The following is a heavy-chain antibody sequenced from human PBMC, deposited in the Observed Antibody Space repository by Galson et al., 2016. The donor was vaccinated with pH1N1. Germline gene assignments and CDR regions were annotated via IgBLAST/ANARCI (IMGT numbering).Heavy chain of an antibody. CDR3: AREMGGHSQYMDV. CDR2: ISGYNGDT. CDR1: GYTFTAYG. D-gene: IGHD1-26*01. V-gene: IGHV1-18*01. J-gene: IGHJ6*03. Sequence: SVKVSCKAFGYTFTAYGISWVRQAPGQGLEWMGWISGYNGDTNYVQKFQGRVTITTDTSTRTVYMELRSLRSDDTGVYYCAREMGGHSQYMDVWGKGTTVVVSS.